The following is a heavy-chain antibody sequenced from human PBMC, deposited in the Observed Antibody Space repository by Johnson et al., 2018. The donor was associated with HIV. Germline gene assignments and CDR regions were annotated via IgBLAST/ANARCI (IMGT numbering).Heavy chain of an antibody. CDR3: ASFPTGRFTIFGVTQGAFDI. Sequence: QVQVVESGGGVVQPGRSLRLSCAASGFTFSNYAMHWVRQAPGQGLEWVSVISLDGSKKYYADAVKGRFTIARDPSKNTLYLQMNSLRAQDTAVYYCASFPTGRFTIFGVTQGAFDIWGQGTMVTVSS. D-gene: IGHD3-3*01. CDR1: GFTFSNYA. J-gene: IGHJ3*02. CDR2: ISLDGSKK. V-gene: IGHV3-30*04.